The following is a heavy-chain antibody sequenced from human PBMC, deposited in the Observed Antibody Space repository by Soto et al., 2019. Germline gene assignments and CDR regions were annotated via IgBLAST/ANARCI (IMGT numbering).Heavy chain of an antibody. Sequence: SETLSLTCTVSGGSISSHYWSWIRQPPGQGLEWIGYIYYSGSTNYNPSLKSRVTILVDTSKNQFSLQLSSVTAADTAMYYCARGDFAWEPSTDYWGQGTLVTVSS. V-gene: IGHV4-59*11. CDR3: ARGDFAWEPSTDY. CDR2: IYYSGST. D-gene: IGHD3-3*01. J-gene: IGHJ4*02. CDR1: GGSISSHY.